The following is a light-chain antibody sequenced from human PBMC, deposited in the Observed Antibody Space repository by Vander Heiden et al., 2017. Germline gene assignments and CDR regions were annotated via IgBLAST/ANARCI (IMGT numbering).Light chain of an antibody. Sequence: DIQMTQSPSFVSASVGDRVTISCRASQYSSSWLAWYQQKPGEAPKLLISDASRLQDEVPPRCSGSGSGTEFTLTISSLQPEDSASYYCQQTENFPVAFGQGTKVEVK. CDR2: DAS. CDR3: QQTENFPVA. CDR1: QYSSSW. J-gene: IGKJ1*01. V-gene: IGKV1-12*01.